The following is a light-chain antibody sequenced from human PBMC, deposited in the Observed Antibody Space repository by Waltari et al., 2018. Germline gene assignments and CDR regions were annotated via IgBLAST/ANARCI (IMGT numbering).Light chain of an antibody. CDR1: TSVSSSY. Sequence: EIVLTQSPGTLSLSPGERATLSCRASTSVSSSYLDWYQQKPGQTPRLLIYGASSRATGIPDRFSGSGSGTDFTLTISRLEPEDFAVYYCQQYGSSSIFTFGPGTKVDIK. CDR2: GAS. CDR3: QQYGSSSIFT. J-gene: IGKJ3*01. V-gene: IGKV3-20*01.